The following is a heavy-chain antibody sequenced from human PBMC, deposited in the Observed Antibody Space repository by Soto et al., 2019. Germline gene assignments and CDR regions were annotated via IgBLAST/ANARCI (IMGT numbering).Heavy chain of an antibody. D-gene: IGHD3-22*01. V-gene: IGHV4-59*01. CDR2: ISSSGNT. Sequence: PSETVSLTXTVSDGSISNFYWSWIRQPPGKGLEWIGYISSSGNTNYNPSLKSRVSISVDTSKNQFSLNLTSVTAADTGVYYCARAPMVLTRSYFDSWGQGTPVTVSS. CDR3: ARAPMVLTRSYFDS. CDR1: DGSISNFY. J-gene: IGHJ4*02.